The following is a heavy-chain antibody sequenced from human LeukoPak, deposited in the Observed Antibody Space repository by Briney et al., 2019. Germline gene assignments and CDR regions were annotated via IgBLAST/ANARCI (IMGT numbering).Heavy chain of an antibody. V-gene: IGHV3-11*04. Sequence: GGSLRLSCAASGFTFSDYYMSWIRQAPGKGLEWVSYISSSGSTIYYADSVKGRFTISRDNSENTLYMQMNSLRVEDTAVYYCANINFDYLDNYWGQGTLVTVSS. CDR3: ANINFDYLDNY. CDR2: ISSSGSTI. D-gene: IGHD3-9*01. J-gene: IGHJ4*02. CDR1: GFTFSDYY.